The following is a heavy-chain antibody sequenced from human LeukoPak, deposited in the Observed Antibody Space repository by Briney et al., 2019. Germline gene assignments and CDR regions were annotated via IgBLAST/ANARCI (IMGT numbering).Heavy chain of an antibody. V-gene: IGHV1-46*01. D-gene: IGHD3-10*01. CDR1: GYTFTSYY. Sequence: ASVKVSCKASGYTFTSYYMHWVRQAPGQGLEWMGIINPSGGSTCYAQMFQGRVTMTRDMSTSTVYMELSSLRSEDTAVYYCARLTMVRGVTERYYMDVWGKGTTVTVSS. CDR2: INPSGGST. J-gene: IGHJ6*03. CDR3: ARLTMVRGVTERYYMDV.